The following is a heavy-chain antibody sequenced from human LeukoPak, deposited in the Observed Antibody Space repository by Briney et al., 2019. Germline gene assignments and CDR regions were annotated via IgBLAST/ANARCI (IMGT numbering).Heavy chain of an antibody. CDR2: IKPNSGGT. CDR1: GYTFTGYY. V-gene: IGHV1-2*02. CDR3: ARDWYSSSWYKKEYYFDY. Sequence: ASVKVSCKASGYTFTGYYMHWVRQAPGQGLEWMGWIKPNSGGTNYAQRFQGRVTMTRDTSISTAYMELSRLRSDDTAVYYCARDWYSSSWYKKEYYFDYWGQGTLVTVSS. D-gene: IGHD6-13*01. J-gene: IGHJ4*02.